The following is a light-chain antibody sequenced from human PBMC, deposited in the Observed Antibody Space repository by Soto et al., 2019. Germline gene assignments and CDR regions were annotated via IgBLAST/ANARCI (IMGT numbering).Light chain of an antibody. CDR2: EAS. J-gene: IGKJ1*01. Sequence: IQLTQSPSSLSASVGDRFTMTCRASQTVHKWLAWYHQKPGKTPKLLIYEASTLQAGVPSRFTGSGSGTEFTLTISGLQPDDFGIYFCQQYKYYWTFGQGTKVDIK. CDR1: QTVHKW. V-gene: IGKV1-5*01. CDR3: QQYKYYWT.